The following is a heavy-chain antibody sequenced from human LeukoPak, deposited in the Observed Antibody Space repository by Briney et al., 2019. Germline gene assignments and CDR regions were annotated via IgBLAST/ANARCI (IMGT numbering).Heavy chain of an antibody. V-gene: IGHV3-23*01. CDR1: GFTFSSYA. J-gene: IGHJ4*02. D-gene: IGHD2-21*01. CDR3: AKDRFCGSSHNFDY. CDR2: ISGSGGST. Sequence: QTGGSLRLSCAASGFTFSSYAMSWVRQAPGKGLEWVSAISGSGGSTYYADSVKGRFTISRDNSRNTLYLQMNSLRAEDTAVYYCAKDRFCGSSHNFDYWGQGTLVTVSS.